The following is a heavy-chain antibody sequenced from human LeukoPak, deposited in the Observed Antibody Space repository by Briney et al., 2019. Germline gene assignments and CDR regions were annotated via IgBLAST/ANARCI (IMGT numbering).Heavy chain of an antibody. CDR3: AREGDPESFDI. D-gene: IGHD1-14*01. CDR2: IWYGGSNK. J-gene: IGHJ3*02. V-gene: IGHV3-33*08. CDR1: GFTFSSYG. Sequence: GGSLRLSCAASGFTFSSYGMHWVRQAPGKGLEWVAVIWYGGSNKYYADSVKGRFTISRDNSKNTLYLQMNSLRAEDTAVYYCAREGDPESFDIWGQGTMVTVSS.